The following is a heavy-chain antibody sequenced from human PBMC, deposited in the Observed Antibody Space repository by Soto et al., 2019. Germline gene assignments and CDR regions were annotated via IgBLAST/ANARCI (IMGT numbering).Heavy chain of an antibody. J-gene: IGHJ5*02. CDR1: GFTFSSYS. CDR2: ISSSSSYI. V-gene: IGHV3-21*01. CDR3: ARVVGAPPHDWFDP. D-gene: IGHD1-26*01. Sequence: GGSLRLSCAASGFTFSSYSMNWVRQAPGKGLEWVSSISSSSSYIYYADSVKGRFTISRDNAKNSLYLQMNSLRAEDTAVYYCARVVGAPPHDWFDPWGQGTLVTVSS.